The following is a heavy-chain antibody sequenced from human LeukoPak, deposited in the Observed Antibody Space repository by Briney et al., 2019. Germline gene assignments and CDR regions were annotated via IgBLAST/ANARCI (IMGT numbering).Heavy chain of an antibody. Sequence: GGSLRLSCAASGFTFSSYSMNWVRQAPGKGLEWVSSISSSSSYIYYADSVKGRFTISRDNAKNSLYLQMNSLRAEDTAVYYCARYGGYNQYYYYYYGMDVWGQGTTVTVSS. D-gene: IGHD4-17*01. V-gene: IGHV3-21*01. J-gene: IGHJ6*02. CDR3: ARYGGYNQYYYYYYGMDV. CDR2: ISSSSSYI. CDR1: GFTFSSYS.